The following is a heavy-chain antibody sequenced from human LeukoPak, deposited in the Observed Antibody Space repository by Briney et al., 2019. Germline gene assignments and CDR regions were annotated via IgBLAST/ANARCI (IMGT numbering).Heavy chain of an antibody. J-gene: IGHJ4*02. Sequence: GRSLRLSCAASGFTFSSYSMHWVRQAPGKGLEWVAGISYDGRNKDYGDSVKGRFTISRDNSKNTLFLQMNSLRADDTAVYYCAKEKQQLIRGINYWGQGTLVTVSS. D-gene: IGHD6-13*01. CDR3: AKEKQQLIRGINY. V-gene: IGHV3-30*18. CDR2: ISYDGRNK. CDR1: GFTFSSYS.